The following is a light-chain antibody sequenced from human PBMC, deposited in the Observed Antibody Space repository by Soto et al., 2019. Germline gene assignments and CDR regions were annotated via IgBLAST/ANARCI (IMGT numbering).Light chain of an antibody. Sequence: QSVLTQPPSASGSPGQSVTISCTGTSSDVGGYNYVSWYQQHPGKAPKLMIYEVSKRPSGVPDRFSGSILGNKAALTITGAQADDESDYYCALYLGNGISVFGTGTKLTVL. CDR2: EVS. CDR3: ALYLGNGISV. CDR1: SSDVGGYNY. V-gene: IGLV2-8*01. J-gene: IGLJ1*01.